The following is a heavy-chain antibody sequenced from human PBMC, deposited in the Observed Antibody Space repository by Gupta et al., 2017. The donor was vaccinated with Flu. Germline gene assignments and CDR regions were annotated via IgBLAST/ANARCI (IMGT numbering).Heavy chain of an antibody. Sequence: QITLKESGPTLVKPTQTLTLTCSFSGFSLTTRGVGVGWIRQPPGKALEWLALIYYNDDERYSPSLRNRLTITKDTSKNQIVLIMTNMDPVDTATYFCAYRGDSGTRFDNWGQGTLVTVSA. D-gene: IGHD3-10*01. CDR2: IYYNDDE. V-gene: IGHV2-5*01. CDR1: GFSLTTRGVG. CDR3: AYRGDSGTRFDN. J-gene: IGHJ4*02.